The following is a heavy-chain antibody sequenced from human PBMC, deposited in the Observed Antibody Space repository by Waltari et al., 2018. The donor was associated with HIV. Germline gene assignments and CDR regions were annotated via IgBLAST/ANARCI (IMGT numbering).Heavy chain of an antibody. CDR3: ARGWWEQQRNRKYNWFDP. V-gene: IGHV3-7*01. CDR1: GFTFRSYW. CDR2: RKEDGRDK. Sequence: EVQLVESGGGLVQPGWSLRLSCAASGFTFRSYWMSWVRQAAGKGLEWVANRKEDGRDKYYVDSVKGRFTISRDNAKNTVYLQMNSLRADDTAVYYCARGWWEQQRNRKYNWFDPWGQGTLVTVSS. J-gene: IGHJ5*02. D-gene: IGHD1-26*01.